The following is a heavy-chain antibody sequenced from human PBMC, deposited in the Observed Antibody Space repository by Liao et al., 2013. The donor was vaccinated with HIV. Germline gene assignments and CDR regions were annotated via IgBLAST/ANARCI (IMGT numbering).Heavy chain of an antibody. CDR3: ARILRPEVAVALDY. V-gene: IGHV4-59*01. CDR2: IYYRGST. J-gene: IGHJ4*02. D-gene: IGHD1-14*01. CDR1: GGSISTYY. Sequence: QVQLQESGPGLVKPSETLSLTCTISGGSISTYYWSWIRQPPGKGLEWIGFIYYRGSTNLNPSFNTRVTLSVDTSKNQFSLQMTSLTAADTAVYYCARILRPEVAVALDYWGQGSLVTVSS.